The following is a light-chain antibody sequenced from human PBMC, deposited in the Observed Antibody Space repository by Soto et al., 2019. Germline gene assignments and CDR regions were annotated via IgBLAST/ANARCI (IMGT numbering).Light chain of an antibody. J-gene: IGKJ2*01. CDR1: QSVSSSY. V-gene: IGKV3-20*01. CDR2: GAS. Sequence: EIVLTQSPGTLSLSPGERATLPCRASQSVSSSYLAWYQQKPGQAPRLLIYGASSRATGIPDRFSGSGSGTDFTLTISRLEPEDFAVYYCQQYGSSPPYIFGQGTKLEIK. CDR3: QQYGSSPPYI.